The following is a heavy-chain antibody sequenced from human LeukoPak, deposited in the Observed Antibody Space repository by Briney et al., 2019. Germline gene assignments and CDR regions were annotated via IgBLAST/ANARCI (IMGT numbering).Heavy chain of an antibody. CDR3: AKDVEYYGGNLDY. D-gene: IGHD4-23*01. Sequence: GGSLRLSCAASGLTFSSHGMHWVRQAPGKGLEWVAFIRYDGSNKYYTDSVKGRFTISRDNSKNTLDLQMNTLRAEDTAVYYCAKDVEYYGGNLDYWGQGTLVTVSS. J-gene: IGHJ4*02. CDR2: IRYDGSNK. CDR1: GLTFSSHG. V-gene: IGHV3-30*02.